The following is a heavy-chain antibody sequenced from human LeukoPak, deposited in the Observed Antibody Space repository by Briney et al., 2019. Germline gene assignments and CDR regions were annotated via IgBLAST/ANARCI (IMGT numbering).Heavy chain of an antibody. Sequence: KPSQTLSLTCTVAGGSISSGGYYWSWIRQHPGKGLEWIGYIYYSGSTYYNPSLKSRVTISVDTSKNQFSLKLSSVTAADTAVYYCARDSASNWFDPWGQGTLVTVSS. CDR1: GGSISSGGYY. CDR2: IYYSGST. CDR3: ARDSASNWFDP. J-gene: IGHJ5*02. V-gene: IGHV4-31*03.